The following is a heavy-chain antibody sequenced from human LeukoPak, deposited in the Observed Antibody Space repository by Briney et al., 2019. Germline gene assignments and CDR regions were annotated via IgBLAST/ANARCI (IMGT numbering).Heavy chain of an antibody. J-gene: IGHJ3*02. CDR1: GFTVSSNY. V-gene: IGHV3-53*01. Sequence: PGGSLRLSCAASGFTVSSNYMSWVRQAPGKGLEWVSVIYSGGSTYYADSVKGRFTISRDNSKNTLYLQMNSPRAEDTAVYYCARAPSLRGYDLGAFDIWGQGTMVTVSS. D-gene: IGHD3/OR15-3a*01. CDR2: IYSGGST. CDR3: ARAPSLRGYDLGAFDI.